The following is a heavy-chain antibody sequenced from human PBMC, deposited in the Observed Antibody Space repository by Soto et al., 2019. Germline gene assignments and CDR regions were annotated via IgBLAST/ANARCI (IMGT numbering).Heavy chain of an antibody. CDR1: GGSISSYY. Sequence: QVQLQESGPGLVKPSETLSLTCTVSGGSISSYYWSWIRQPPGQGLEWIGYISYSASTDYNPSLKSRLTISVDTSKNQFSQRLSSLTAADTAVYYCTRHGESCSSTSCSVLRFRRNYYFDYWGQGTLVTVSS. CDR2: ISYSAST. CDR3: TRHGESCSSTSCSVLRFRRNYYFDY. V-gene: IGHV4-59*08. J-gene: IGHJ4*02. D-gene: IGHD2-2*01.